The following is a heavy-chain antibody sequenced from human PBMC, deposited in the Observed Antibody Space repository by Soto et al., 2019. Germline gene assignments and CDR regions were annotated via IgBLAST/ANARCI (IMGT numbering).Heavy chain of an antibody. V-gene: IGHV3-15*01. D-gene: IGHD4-17*01. J-gene: IGHJ4*02. CDR1: GFTFSNAW. Sequence: GGSLRLSCAASGFTFSNAWMSWVRQAPGKGLEWVGRIKSNIDGGQTDYAAPVKSRFTISRDDSKNTLYLLMNSLKTEDTAVYYCTHDRYDYDDFDYWGQGTLVTVSS. CDR2: IKSNIDGGQT. CDR3: THDRYDYDDFDY.